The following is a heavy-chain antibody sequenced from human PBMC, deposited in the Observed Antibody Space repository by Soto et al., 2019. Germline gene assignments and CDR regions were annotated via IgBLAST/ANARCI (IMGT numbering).Heavy chain of an antibody. CDR1: GFTFSSYG. CDR3: ARGGSYYYFDY. J-gene: IGHJ4*02. CDR2: IWYDGSNK. D-gene: IGHD1-26*01. V-gene: IGHV3-33*01. Sequence: QVQLVESGGGVVQPGRSLRLSCAASGFTFSSYGMHWVRQAPGKGLEWVAVIWYDGSNKYYADSVKGRFTISRDNSKNTLYLQMNSLRAEDTAVYYCARGGSYYYFDYWGPGTLVTVSS.